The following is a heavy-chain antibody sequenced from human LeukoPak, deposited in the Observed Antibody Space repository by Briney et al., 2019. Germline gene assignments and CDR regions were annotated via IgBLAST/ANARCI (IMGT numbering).Heavy chain of an antibody. CDR3: ARVPEYRSSRAYHYFGMDV. CDR2: ITPSVGIP. V-gene: IGHV1-69*04. Sequence: SVKVSCKPSGGTFSRYVIIWVRQAPGQGLEWMGRITPSVGIPNYAQKFQGRVTITADKSTSIVYMELSSLRTDDTAVYWCARVPEYRSSRAYHYFGMDVWGQGTTVIVSS. J-gene: IGHJ6*02. D-gene: IGHD6-13*01. CDR1: GGTFSRYV.